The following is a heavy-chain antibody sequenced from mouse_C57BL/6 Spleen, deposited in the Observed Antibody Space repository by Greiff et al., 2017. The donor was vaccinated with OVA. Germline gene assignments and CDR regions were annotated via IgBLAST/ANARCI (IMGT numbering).Heavy chain of an antibody. CDR3: ARGGDSDYFDY. J-gene: IGHJ2*01. CDR2: INPGSGGT. CDR1: GYAFTNYL. Sequence: VKLQESGAELVRPGTSVKVSCKASGYAFTNYLIEWVKQRPGQGLEWIGVINPGSGGTNYNEKFKGKATLTADKSSSTAYMQLSSLTSEDSAVYFCARGGDSDYFDYWGQGTTLTVSS. V-gene: IGHV1-54*01.